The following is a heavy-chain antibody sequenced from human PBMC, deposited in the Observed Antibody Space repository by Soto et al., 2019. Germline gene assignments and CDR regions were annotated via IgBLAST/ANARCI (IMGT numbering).Heavy chain of an antibody. CDR1: GFTFSSYG. V-gene: IGHV3-33*01. Sequence: HPGGSLRLSCAASGFTFSSYGMHWVRQAPGKGLEWVAVIWYDGSNKYYADSVKGRFTISRDNSKNTLYLQMNSLRAEDTAVYYCARDGRCSSISILLSLAYGMDVWGQGTTVTVSS. CDR3: ARDGRCSSISILLSLAYGMDV. CDR2: IWYDGSNK. J-gene: IGHJ6*02. D-gene: IGHD2-2*01.